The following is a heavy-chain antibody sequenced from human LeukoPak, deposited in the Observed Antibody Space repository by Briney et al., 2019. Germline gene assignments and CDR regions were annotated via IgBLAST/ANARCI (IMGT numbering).Heavy chain of an antibody. CDR1: GYTFSNFD. V-gene: IGHV1-8*02. Sequence: ASVKVSCKASGYTFSNFDVNWVRQAPGQGLEWMVWMNPGSGDTGYEGKFQARLTMSSNTSITTASMELSSLTSEDTAVYYCARSRRGYYIDVWGKGTTVIVSS. CDR2: MNPGSGDT. J-gene: IGHJ6*03. CDR3: ARSRRGYYIDV.